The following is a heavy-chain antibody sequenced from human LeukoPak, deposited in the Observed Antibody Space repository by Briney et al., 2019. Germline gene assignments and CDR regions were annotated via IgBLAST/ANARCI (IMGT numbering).Heavy chain of an antibody. CDR1: GFTFSSYA. D-gene: IGHD2/OR15-2a*01. J-gene: IGHJ3*02. V-gene: IGHV3-30-3*01. CDR2: ISYDGSNK. Sequence: GGSLRLSCAASGFTFSSYAMHWVRQPPGTGLEWVAVISYDGSNKYYADSVKGRFTISRDNSKNTLYLQMNSLRAEDTAVYYCARDALIAARHAFDIWGQGTMVTVSS. CDR3: ARDALIAARHAFDI.